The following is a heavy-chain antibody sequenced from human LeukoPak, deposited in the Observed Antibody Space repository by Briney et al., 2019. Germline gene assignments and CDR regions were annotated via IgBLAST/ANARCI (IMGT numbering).Heavy chain of an antibody. D-gene: IGHD3-22*01. V-gene: IGHV3-74*01. CDR3: ASDYYDSSGYPAISDY. J-gene: IGHJ4*02. Sequence: GGSLRLSCAASGFTFSSYWMNWVRHAPGKGLVWVSRIASDGSSTTYADSVKGRFSISRDNAKNTLYLQMNSLRVEDTAVYYCASDYYDSSGYPAISDYWGQGTLVTVSS. CDR1: GFTFSSYW. CDR2: IASDGSST.